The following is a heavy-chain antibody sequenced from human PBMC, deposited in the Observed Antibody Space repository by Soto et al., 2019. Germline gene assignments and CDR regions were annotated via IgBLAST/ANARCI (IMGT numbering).Heavy chain of an antibody. CDR3: ARVYYSNLPYYFYYMDV. CDR1: GFTFNSYS. CDR2: ISSFSNYM. J-gene: IGHJ6*02. D-gene: IGHD4-4*01. V-gene: IGHV3-21*01. Sequence: PGGSLRLSCAVSGFTFNSYSMNWVRQAPGKGLEWVSSISSFSNYMYYTDSVKGRFTISRDNARNSLYLQMNSLRAEDTAVYFCARVYYSNLPYYFYYMDVWGQGTTVTVSS.